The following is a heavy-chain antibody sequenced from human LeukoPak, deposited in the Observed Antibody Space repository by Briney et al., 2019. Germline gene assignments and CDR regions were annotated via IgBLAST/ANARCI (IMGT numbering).Heavy chain of an antibody. CDR1: GGTFSSYA. CDR3: AKEGYGEIDY. CDR2: IIPIFGTA. Sequence: ASVKVSCKASGGTFSSYAISWVRQAPGQGLEWMGGIIPIFGTANYAQKFQGRVTITTDESTSTAYMELSSLRSEDTAVYYCAKEGYGEIDYWGQGTLVTVSS. V-gene: IGHV1-69*05. D-gene: IGHD3-10*01. J-gene: IGHJ4*02.